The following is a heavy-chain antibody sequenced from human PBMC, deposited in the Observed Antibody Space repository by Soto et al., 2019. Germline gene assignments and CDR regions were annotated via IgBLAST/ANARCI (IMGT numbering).Heavy chain of an antibody. CDR2: IIPIFGTA. J-gene: IGHJ6*02. Sequence: SVKVSCKASGGTFSSYAISWVRQAPGQGLEWVGGIIPIFGTANYAQKFQGRVTITADEFTSTAYMELSSLRSEDTAVYYCAGPGGYDSGGTANYYYYGMDVWGQGTTVTVSS. CDR3: AGPGGYDSGGTANYYYYGMDV. D-gene: IGHD5-12*01. V-gene: IGHV1-69*13. CDR1: GGTFSSYA.